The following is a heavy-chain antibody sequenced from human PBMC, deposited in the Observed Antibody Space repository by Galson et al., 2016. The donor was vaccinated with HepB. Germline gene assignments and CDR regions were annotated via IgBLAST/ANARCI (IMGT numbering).Heavy chain of an antibody. CDR3: ARYGSWTGFDY. CDR1: GGSLTGYY. D-gene: IGHD6-19*01. Sequence: SETLSLTCTVSGGSLTGYYWSWVRQPPGKGLEWIGYIFHTGTANYNPSLKSRITMSVDVSRNQFSLDLRSVTAADTAVYFCARYGSWTGFDYWGQGTLVTVSS. CDR2: IFHTGTA. V-gene: IGHV4-59*12. J-gene: IGHJ4*02.